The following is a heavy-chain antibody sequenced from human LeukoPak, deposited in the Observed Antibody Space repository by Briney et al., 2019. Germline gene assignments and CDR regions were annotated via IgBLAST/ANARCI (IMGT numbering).Heavy chain of an antibody. V-gene: IGHV1-69*05. CDR2: IIPIFGTA. CDR1: GGTFSSYA. Sequence: ASVKVSCKASGGTFSSYAISWVRQAPGQGLEWMGRIIPIFGTANYAQKFQGRVTINTDESTRKAYMELSSLRSEDTAVYYCARGLYSSSWYSDAFDIWGQGTMVTVSS. CDR3: ARGLYSSSWYSDAFDI. D-gene: IGHD6-13*01. J-gene: IGHJ3*02.